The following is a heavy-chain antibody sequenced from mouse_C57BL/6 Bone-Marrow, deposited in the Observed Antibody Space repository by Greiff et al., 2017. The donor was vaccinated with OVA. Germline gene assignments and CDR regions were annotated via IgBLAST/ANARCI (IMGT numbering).Heavy chain of an antibody. CDR1: GYTFTSYG. CDR2: IYPRSGNT. V-gene: IGHV1-81*01. CDR3: AREYYYGSSLDC. Sequence: QVQLKESGAELARPGASVKLSCKASGYTFTSYGISWVKQRTGQGLEWIGEIYPRSGNTYYNEKFKGKATLTADKSSSTAYMELRSLTSEDSAVYFCAREYYYGSSLDCWGKGTTLTVS. J-gene: IGHJ2*01. D-gene: IGHD1-1*01.